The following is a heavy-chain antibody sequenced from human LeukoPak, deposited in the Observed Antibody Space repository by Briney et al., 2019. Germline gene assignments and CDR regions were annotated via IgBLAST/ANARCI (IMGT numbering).Heavy chain of an antibody. CDR1: GFILSNYW. D-gene: IGHD2-8*02. J-gene: IGHJ4*02. CDR2: INNDGSST. CDR3: ARDGISCTGGHCYFAS. Sequence: GGSLRLSCATSGFILSNYWMHWVRQAPGKGLVWVSRINNDGSSTTYADSVKGRFTISRDNARNTLYLQINGLRAEDTAVYYCARDGISCTGGHCYFASWGQGTLVTVSS. V-gene: IGHV3-74*01.